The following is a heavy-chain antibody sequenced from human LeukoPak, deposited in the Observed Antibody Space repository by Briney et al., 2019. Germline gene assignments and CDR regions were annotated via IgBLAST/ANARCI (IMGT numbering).Heavy chain of an antibody. V-gene: IGHV4-61*01. CDR3: ARDLGYSSSGGFDY. J-gene: IGHJ4*02. CDR2: IYYSGST. CDR1: GYSISSGYY. Sequence: SETLSLTCAVSGYSISSGYYWSWIRQPPGKGLEWIGYIYYSGSTNYNPSLKSRVTISVDTSKNQFSLKLSSVTAADTAVYYCARDLGYSSSGGFDYWGQGTLVTVSS. D-gene: IGHD6-6*01.